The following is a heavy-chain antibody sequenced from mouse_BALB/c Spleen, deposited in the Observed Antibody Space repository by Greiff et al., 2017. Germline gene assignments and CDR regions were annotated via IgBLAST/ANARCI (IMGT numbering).Heavy chain of an antibody. J-gene: IGHJ4*01. CDR1: GFTFSSFG. V-gene: IGHV5-17*02. Sequence: EVHLVESGGGLVQPGGSRKLSCAASGFTFSSFGMHWVRQAPEKGLEWVAYISSGSSTIYYADTVKGRFTISRDNPKNTLFLQMTSLRSEDTAMYYFARGDYWGQGTSVTVSS. CDR2: ISSGSSTI. CDR3: ARGDY.